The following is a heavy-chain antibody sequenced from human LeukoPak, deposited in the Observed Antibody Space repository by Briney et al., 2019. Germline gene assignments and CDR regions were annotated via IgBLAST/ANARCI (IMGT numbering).Heavy chain of an antibody. D-gene: IGHD2-21*02. V-gene: IGHV1-69*01. CDR2: IIPIFGTA. CDR1: GFTFSSYA. CDR3: ARDPQGGGDCSQYRWCWFDP. Sequence: GGSLRLSCAASGFTFSSYAISWVRQAPGQGLEWMGGIIPIFGTANYAQKFQGRVTITADESTSTAYMELSSLRSEDTAVYYCARDPQGGGDCSQYRWCWFDPWGQGTLVTVSS. J-gene: IGHJ5*02.